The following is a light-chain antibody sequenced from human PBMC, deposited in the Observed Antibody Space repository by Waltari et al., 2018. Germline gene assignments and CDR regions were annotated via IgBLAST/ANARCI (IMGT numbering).Light chain of an antibody. CDR1: QSVSSS. J-gene: IGKJ2*03. Sequence: EIVLTQSPATLSLSPGERATLSCRASQSVSSSLAWYQQKPGQAPRLLIYGASSRATGIPDRFSGSGSVTDFTLTISSLEPEDFAVYYCQQYSNWPQYSFGQGTKVEIK. V-gene: IGKV3-15*01. CDR2: GAS. CDR3: QQYSNWPQYS.